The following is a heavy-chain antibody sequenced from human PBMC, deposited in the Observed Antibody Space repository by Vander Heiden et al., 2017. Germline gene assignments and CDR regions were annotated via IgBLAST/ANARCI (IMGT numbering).Heavy chain of an antibody. V-gene: IGHV1-46*01. CDR3: ARGHIVVVTAIRYYFDY. D-gene: IGHD2-21*02. CDR1: GYTFTSYY. CDR2: INPSGGST. Sequence: QVQLVPSGAEAHKPGASVTVSCKSSGYTFTSYYMHWVQQAPGQGLEWMGIINPSGGSTSYAQKFQGRVTMTRDTATSTVYMELSSLRSEDTAVYYCARGHIVVVTAIRYYFDYWGQGTLVTVSS. J-gene: IGHJ4*02.